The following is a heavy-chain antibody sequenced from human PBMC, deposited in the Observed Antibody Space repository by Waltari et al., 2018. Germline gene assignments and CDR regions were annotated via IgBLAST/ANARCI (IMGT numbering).Heavy chain of an antibody. CDR3: ARSLVAGAPVGT. V-gene: IGHV4-39*07. D-gene: IGHD6-19*01. Sequence: QLQLQESGPGLVKPSETLSLTCTVSGGSISSSSYYWGWIRQPPGKGLEWIGSIYYSGSTYYNPSLKSRVTISVDTSKNQFSLKLSSVTAADTAVYYCARSLVAGAPVGTWGQGTLVTVSS. J-gene: IGHJ5*02. CDR1: GGSISSSSYY. CDR2: IYYSGST.